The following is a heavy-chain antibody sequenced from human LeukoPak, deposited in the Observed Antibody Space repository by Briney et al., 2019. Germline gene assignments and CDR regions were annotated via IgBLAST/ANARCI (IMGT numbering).Heavy chain of an antibody. D-gene: IGHD4-17*01. CDR2: ISGSGGST. CDR1: GFTFSSYA. J-gene: IGHJ4*02. Sequence: PGGSLRLSCAASGFTFSSYAMSWVRQAPGKGLEWVSAISGSGGSTYYADSVKGRFTISRDNSKNTLYLQMNSLRAEDTAVYYCAKDRVRVTTFGIWDYWGQGTLVTVSS. V-gene: IGHV3-23*01. CDR3: AKDRVRVTTFGIWDY.